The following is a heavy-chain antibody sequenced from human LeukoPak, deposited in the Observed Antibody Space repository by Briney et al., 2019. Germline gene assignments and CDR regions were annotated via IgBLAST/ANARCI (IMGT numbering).Heavy chain of an antibody. D-gene: IGHD1-7*01. CDR1: GCAFSSYA. J-gene: IGHJ4*02. V-gene: IGHV1-69*05. CDR2: IIPIFGTA. CDR3: ARVSWTTGTTGDLLPGDY. Sequence: SVKVSCKGSGCAFSSYAISWVRQPPGQGLEWMGGIIPIFGTANYAQKFQGRVTITTDESTSTAYMELSSLRSEDTAVYYCARVSWTTGTTGDLLPGDYWGQGTLVTVSS.